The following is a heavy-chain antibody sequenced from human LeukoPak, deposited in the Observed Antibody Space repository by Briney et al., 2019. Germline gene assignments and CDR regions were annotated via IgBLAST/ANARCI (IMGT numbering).Heavy chain of an antibody. Sequence: GESLKISCKVSGYRLTNNWIGWVRQVPGKGLEWMGIIYPGYSDTRYSPSFQGQVTISADKSISTAYLQWSSLKASDTAMYYCARHDWNHGIDYWAQGTLVTHSS. V-gene: IGHV5-51*01. CDR3: ARHDWNHGIDY. D-gene: IGHD1-1*01. CDR2: IYPGYSDT. CDR1: GYRLTNNW. J-gene: IGHJ4*02.